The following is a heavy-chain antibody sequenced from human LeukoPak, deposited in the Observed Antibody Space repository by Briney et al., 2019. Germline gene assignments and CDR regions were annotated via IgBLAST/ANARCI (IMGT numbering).Heavy chain of an antibody. D-gene: IGHD3-22*01. Sequence: PGGSLRLSCAASGFTFSSYSMNWVRQAPGKGLEWVSYISSSSSTIYYADSVKGRFTISRDNAKNSLYLQMNSLRDEDTAVYYCARGVYYYDSSGHNYWGQGTLVTVSS. CDR1: GFTFSSYS. V-gene: IGHV3-48*02. CDR2: ISSSSSTI. CDR3: ARGVYYYDSSGHNY. J-gene: IGHJ4*02.